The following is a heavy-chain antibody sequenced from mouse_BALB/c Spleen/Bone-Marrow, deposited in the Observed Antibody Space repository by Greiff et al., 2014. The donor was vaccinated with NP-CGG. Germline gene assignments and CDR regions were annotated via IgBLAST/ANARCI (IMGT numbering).Heavy chain of an antibody. CDR3: ARSGNYWYFDV. V-gene: IGHV1-87*01. J-gene: IGHJ1*01. D-gene: IGHD2-1*01. Sequence: QVQLQQPGAELARPGASVKLSCKASGYTFTSYWMQWVKQRPGQGLEWIGAINPGDGDTRYTQKFKGKATLTADKSSSTAYMQLSSLASEDSAVYYCARSGNYWYFDVWGAGTTVTVSS. CDR2: INPGDGDT. CDR1: GYTFTSYW.